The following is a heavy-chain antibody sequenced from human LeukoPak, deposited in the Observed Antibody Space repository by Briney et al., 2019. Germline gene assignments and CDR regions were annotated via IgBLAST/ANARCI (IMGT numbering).Heavy chain of an antibody. CDR1: GFTFTNYN. D-gene: IGHD5-24*01. Sequence: GASVKVSCTASGFTFTNYNMHWVRQAPGQGLEWMGIINPSGGSTNYAQNFQARVTMTRHTSTSTVYMELSSLRSEDTAVYYCARVRDGYNDAYDIWGQGTMVTVPS. J-gene: IGHJ3*02. CDR3: ARVRDGYNDAYDI. V-gene: IGHV1-46*01. CDR2: INPSGGST.